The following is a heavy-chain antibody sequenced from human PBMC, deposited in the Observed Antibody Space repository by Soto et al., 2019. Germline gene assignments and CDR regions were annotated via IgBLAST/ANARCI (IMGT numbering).Heavy chain of an antibody. Sequence: QLQLQESGPGLVKPSETLSLTCTVSGGSISSSSYYWAWVRQPPGKGLEWIGSVYYSGTTYYNPSLKSRVTISGDTSKNQFSLKLSSVTAADTAVFYCARLIHCNTPSCYFDYWGQGTLVTVSS. CDR3: ARLIHCNTPSCYFDY. CDR1: GGSISSSSYY. CDR2: VYYSGTT. J-gene: IGHJ4*02. D-gene: IGHD2-2*01. V-gene: IGHV4-39*01.